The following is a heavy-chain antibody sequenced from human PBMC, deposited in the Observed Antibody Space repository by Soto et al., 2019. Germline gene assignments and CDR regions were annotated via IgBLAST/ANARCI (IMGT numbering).Heavy chain of an antibody. D-gene: IGHD2-15*01. Sequence: SETLSLTCAVYGGSFSGYYWSWIRQPPGKGLEWIGEINHSGSTNYNPSLKSRVTISVDTSKNQFSLKLSSVTAADTAVYYCARYAPLPIEAATPFRYYYYGMDVWGQGTTVTVSS. J-gene: IGHJ6*02. CDR3: ARYAPLPIEAATPFRYYYYGMDV. CDR1: GGSFSGYY. V-gene: IGHV4-34*01. CDR2: INHSGST.